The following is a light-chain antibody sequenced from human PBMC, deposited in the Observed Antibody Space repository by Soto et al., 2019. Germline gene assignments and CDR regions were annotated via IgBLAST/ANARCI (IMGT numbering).Light chain of an antibody. V-gene: IGKV1-39*01. J-gene: IGKJ1*01. CDR1: QSISTY. CDR2: AAS. CDR3: QQSYSFPWT. Sequence: DIQMTQSPSSLSASVGDTVTITCRASQSISTYLNWYQHAPGKAPDLLIYAASTLQSGVPSRFSGSGSGTDFTLTISSLQPEDFAAYYCQQSYSFPWTFGQGTKVEIK.